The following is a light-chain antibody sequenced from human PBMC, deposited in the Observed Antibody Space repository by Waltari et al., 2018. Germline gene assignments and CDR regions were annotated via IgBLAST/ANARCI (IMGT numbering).Light chain of an antibody. V-gene: IGKV3-15*01. CDR3: QQYNNWPWT. J-gene: IGKJ1*01. Sequence: EIVMTQSPATLSVSPGDRATLTCRASQSVSSNLAWYQQKPGQAPRLPIHGAPTRATGIPARFSGSGSGTEFTLTISSMQSEDFAVYYCQQYNNWPWTFGQGTKVEIK. CDR2: GAP. CDR1: QSVSSN.